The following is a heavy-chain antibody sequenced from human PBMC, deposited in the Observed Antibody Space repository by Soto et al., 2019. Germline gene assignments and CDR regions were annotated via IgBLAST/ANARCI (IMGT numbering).Heavy chain of an antibody. V-gene: IGHV1-18*01. CDR3: ARDIFWGDCEASNWLDP. CDR1: GYTFTSYG. J-gene: IGHJ5*02. Sequence: ASLKVSCKASGYTFTSYGISWVRQAPGQGLEWMGWISAYNGNTNYAQKFQGRVTMTTDTSTSTAYMELRSLRSDDTAVYYCARDIFWGDCEASNWLDPWGQGTLVTVSS. D-gene: IGHD3-16*01. CDR2: ISAYNGNT.